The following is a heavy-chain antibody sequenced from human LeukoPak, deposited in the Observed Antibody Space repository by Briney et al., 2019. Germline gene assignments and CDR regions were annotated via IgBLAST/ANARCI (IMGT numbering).Heavy chain of an antibody. CDR2: ISYDGSAT. CDR3: ARTFWDKSNGYDYYFDY. Sequence: GRSLRLSCAASGFRFSGYAMHWVRQAPGNGLEWVTVISYDGSATYYSDSVKGRFTISRDNSKNTLYLQMNSLRAEDTAVYYCARTFWDKSNGYDYYFDYWGQGSLVTVSS. CDR1: GFRFSGYA. V-gene: IGHV3-30*04. J-gene: IGHJ4*02. D-gene: IGHD5-12*01.